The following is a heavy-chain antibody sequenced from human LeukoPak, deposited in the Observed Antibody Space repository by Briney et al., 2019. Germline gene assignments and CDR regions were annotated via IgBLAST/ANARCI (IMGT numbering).Heavy chain of an antibody. CDR2: INPNSGGT. D-gene: IGHD5-24*01. CDR1: GYTFTGYY. J-gene: IGHJ3*02. Sequence: ASVKVSCKASGYTFTGYYMHWARRAPGQGLEWMGWINPNSGGTNYAQKFQGRVTMTRDTSISTAYMELSRLRSDDTAVYYCARGGDGYNFAFDIWGQGTMVTVSS. CDR3: ARGGDGYNFAFDI. V-gene: IGHV1-2*02.